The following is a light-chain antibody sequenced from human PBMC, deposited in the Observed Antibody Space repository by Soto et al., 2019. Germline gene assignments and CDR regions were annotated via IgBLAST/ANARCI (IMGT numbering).Light chain of an antibody. CDR3: QQYDTYSWT. CDR2: KAS. V-gene: IGKV1-5*03. J-gene: IGKJ1*01. CDR1: QSISSW. Sequence: PTPSAASVGDRVNTPCRASQSISSWLAWYQQKPGKAPKLLIYKASSIQSGVPSRFSGGGSGTEFTLTISILQPDDFVTYYFQQYDTYSWTFGQGTKVDIK.